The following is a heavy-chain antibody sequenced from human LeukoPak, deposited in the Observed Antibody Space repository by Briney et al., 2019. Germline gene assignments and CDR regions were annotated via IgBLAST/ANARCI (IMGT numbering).Heavy chain of an antibody. CDR1: GGSISSYY. V-gene: IGHV4-59*01. CDR3: ARAGTAEYFQH. CDR2: IYYSGST. Sequence: SETLSLTCTVSGGSISSYYWSWIRQPPGKGLGWIGYIYYSGSTNYNPSLKSRVTISVDTSKNQFSLKLSSVTAADTAVYYCARAGTAEYFQHWGQGTLVTVSS. D-gene: IGHD6-13*01. J-gene: IGHJ1*01.